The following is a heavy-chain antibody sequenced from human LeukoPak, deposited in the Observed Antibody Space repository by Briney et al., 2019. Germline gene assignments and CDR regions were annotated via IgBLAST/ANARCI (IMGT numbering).Heavy chain of an antibody. J-gene: IGHJ4*02. CDR3: ARDSWIFTGFSVDY. CDR2: ISAYNGNT. D-gene: IGHD3-9*01. CDR1: GYTFTSYG. V-gene: IGHV1-18*04. Sequence: ASVEVSCKASGYTFTSYGISWVRQAPGQGLEWMGWISAYNGNTNYAQKLQGRVTMTTDTSTSKAYMELRSLRSDDTAVYYCARDSWIFTGFSVDYWGQGNLVTVSS.